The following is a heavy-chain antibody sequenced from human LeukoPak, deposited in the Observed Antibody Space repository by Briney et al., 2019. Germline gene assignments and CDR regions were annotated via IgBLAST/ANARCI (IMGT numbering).Heavy chain of an antibody. D-gene: IGHD3-9*01. CDR1: GGTFSSYA. J-gene: IGHJ6*03. Sequence: ASVKVSCKASGGTFSSYAISWVRQAPGQGLEWMGGIIPIFGTANYAQKFQGRVTITADKSTSTAYMELSSLRSEDTAVYYCARTPILDDILTGYTGYYYMDVWGKGTTVTVSS. CDR3: ARTPILDDILTGYTGYYYMDV. V-gene: IGHV1-69*06. CDR2: IIPIFGTA.